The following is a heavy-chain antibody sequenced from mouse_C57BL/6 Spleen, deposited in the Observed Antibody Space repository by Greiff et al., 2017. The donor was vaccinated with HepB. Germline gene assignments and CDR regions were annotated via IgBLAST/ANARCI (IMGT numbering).Heavy chain of an antibody. V-gene: IGHV14-4*01. J-gene: IGHJ4*01. CDR1: GFNIKDDY. D-gene: IGHD2-13*01. CDR2: IDPENGDT. Sequence: EVKLQESGAELVRPGASVKLSCTASGFNIKDDYMHWVKQRPEQGLEWIGWIDPENGDTEYASKFQGKATITADTSSNTAYLQLSSLTSEDTAVYYCTSFYYGGGYAMDYWGQGTSVTVSS. CDR3: TSFYYGGGYAMDY.